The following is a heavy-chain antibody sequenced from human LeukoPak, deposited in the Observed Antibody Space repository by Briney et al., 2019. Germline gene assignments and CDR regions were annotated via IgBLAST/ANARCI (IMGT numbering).Heavy chain of an antibody. CDR3: ARVFARFGAEYFQH. CDR1: GYTFTGYY. V-gene: IGHV1-2*02. J-gene: IGHJ1*01. D-gene: IGHD3-3*01. CDR2: INPNSGGT. Sequence: ASVKVSCKASGYTFTGYYMHWVRQAPGQGLGWMGWINPNSGGTNSAQKFQGRVTMTRDTSISTAYMELSRLRSDDTAVYYCARVFARFGAEYFQHWGQGTLVTVSS.